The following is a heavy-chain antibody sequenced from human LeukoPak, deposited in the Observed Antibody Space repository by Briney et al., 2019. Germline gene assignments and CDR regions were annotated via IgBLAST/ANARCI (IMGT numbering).Heavy chain of an antibody. V-gene: IGHV1-18*01. D-gene: IGHD3-3*01. CDR1: GYTFTSYG. Sequence: ASVKVSCKASGYTFTSYGISWVRQAPGQGLEWMGWISAYNGNTNYAQKLQGRVTMTTDTSTSTAYMELGSLRSDDTAVYYCARETSITIFGVVIKNYYYYGMDVWGQGTTVTVSS. CDR3: ARETSITIFGVVIKNYYYYGMDV. J-gene: IGHJ6*02. CDR2: ISAYNGNT.